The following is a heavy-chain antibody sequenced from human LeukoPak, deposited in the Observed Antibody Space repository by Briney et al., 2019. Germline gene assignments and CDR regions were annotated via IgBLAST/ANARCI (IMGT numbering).Heavy chain of an antibody. V-gene: IGHV7-4-1*02. D-gene: IGHD6-13*01. CDR1: GYTFTSYA. CDR2: INTNTGNP. Sequence: PGASVKVSCKASGYTFTSYAMNWVRQAPGQGLEWMGWINTNTGNPTYAQGFTGRFVFSLDTSVSTAYLQISSLKAEDTAVYYCARVIDSSWYSNDYYYMDVWGKGTTVTVSS. CDR3: ARVIDSSWYSNDYYYMDV. J-gene: IGHJ6*03.